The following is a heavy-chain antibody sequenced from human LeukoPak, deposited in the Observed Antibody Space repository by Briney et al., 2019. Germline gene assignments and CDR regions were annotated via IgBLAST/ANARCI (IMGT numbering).Heavy chain of an antibody. D-gene: IGHD2-2*01. V-gene: IGHV3-23*01. J-gene: IGHJ4*02. CDR3: ARQEGIVVIPAATFDY. CDR2: ISGSGGTT. Sequence: GGSLRLSCAASGFTFSSSAMSWVRQAPGKGLEWVSTISGSGGTTYYADSVKGRFTISRDNSKNTLYLQMNSLRAEDTAVYYCARQEGIVVIPAATFDYWGQGTLVTVSS. CDR1: GFTFSSSA.